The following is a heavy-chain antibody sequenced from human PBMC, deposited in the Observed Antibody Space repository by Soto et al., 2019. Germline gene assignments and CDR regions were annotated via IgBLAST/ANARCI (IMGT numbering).Heavy chain of an antibody. CDR1: GGIFSTYA. CDR3: ARDRDDYGSGNYYNRIDF. Sequence: GASVKVSCKASGGIFSTYAISWLRQAPGQGLEWMGGIIPIFGTPNYAQRFQGRVTITADESTSTAYMELSRPRSEDTAVYYCARDRDDYGSGNYYNRIDFWGQGTLVNVSS. J-gene: IGHJ4*02. D-gene: IGHD3-10*01. CDR2: IIPIFGTP. V-gene: IGHV1-69*13.